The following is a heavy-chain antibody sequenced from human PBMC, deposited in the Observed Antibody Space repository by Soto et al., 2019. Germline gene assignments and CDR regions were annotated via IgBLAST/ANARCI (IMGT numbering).Heavy chain of an antibody. CDR3: ARGRGDFDKSYFDS. CDR1: GFTLSTYT. CDR2: IRGGSGTI. Sequence: GGSLRLSCAASGFTLSTYTMNWVRQAPGKGLEWLSHIRGGSGTIDYADSVKGRFTISRDIAKNSLFLQMNSLRDEDTAVYYCARGRGDFDKSYFDSWGQGTLATVSS. D-gene: IGHD4-17*01. V-gene: IGHV3-48*02. J-gene: IGHJ4*02.